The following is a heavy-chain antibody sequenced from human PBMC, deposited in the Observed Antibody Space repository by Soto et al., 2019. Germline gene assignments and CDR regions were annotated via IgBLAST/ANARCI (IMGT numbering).Heavy chain of an antibody. CDR1: GGSISSSNW. D-gene: IGHD1-26*01. J-gene: IGHJ6*02. Sequence: PSETLSLTCAVSGGSISSSNWWSWVRQPPGKGLEWIGEIYHSGSTNYNPSLKSRVTISVDKSKNQFSLKLSSVTAADTAVYYCARAPRLVGVGATSDGYYYYGMDVWGQGTTVTVSS. CDR3: ARAPRLVGVGATSDGYYYYGMDV. V-gene: IGHV4-4*02. CDR2: IYHSGST.